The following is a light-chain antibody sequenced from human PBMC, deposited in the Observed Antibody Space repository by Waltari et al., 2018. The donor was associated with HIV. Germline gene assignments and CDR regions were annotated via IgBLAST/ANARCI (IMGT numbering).Light chain of an antibody. V-gene: IGLV8-61*01. J-gene: IGLJ3*02. CDR1: SASVSTSFS. CDR3: LLIVRTGGV. CDR2: KTD. Sequence: QTVVTQDPSLSVSPGKTITLTCGLRSASVSTSFSPSRYQLTTGQPLRNLPYKTDFRTSALPAGFSGSSDGNKAALAITGGQAEDESCNLCLLIVRTGGVFGGGTRLTVL.